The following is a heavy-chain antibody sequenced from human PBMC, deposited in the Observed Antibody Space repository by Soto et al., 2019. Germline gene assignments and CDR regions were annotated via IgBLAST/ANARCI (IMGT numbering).Heavy chain of an antibody. CDR2: INSDGSST. D-gene: IGHD3-3*01. V-gene: IGHV3-74*01. Sequence: GGSLRLSCAASGFTFSSYWMHWVRQAPGKGLVWVSRINSDGSSTSYADSVKGRFTISRDNAKNTLYLQMNSLRAEDTAVYYCAREGADFWSGYYPSGMDVWGQGTTVTVSS. CDR3: AREGADFWSGYYPSGMDV. CDR1: GFTFSSYW. J-gene: IGHJ6*02.